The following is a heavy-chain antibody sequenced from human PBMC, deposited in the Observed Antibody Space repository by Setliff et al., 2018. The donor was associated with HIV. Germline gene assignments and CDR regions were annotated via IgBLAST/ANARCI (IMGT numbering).Heavy chain of an antibody. V-gene: IGHV4-39*07. CDR3: ATRVVITTGSYYFDY. J-gene: IGHJ4*02. CDR1: GGAISSRSYY. CDR2: VYYSGST. Sequence: SETLSRTCIVSGGAISSRSYYWGWIRQPPGKGLEWIGTVYYSGSTYYNPSLKSRVTISVDTSKNPFSLKLISVTPADTAVYYCATRVVITTGSYYFDYWGQGTLVTVSS. D-gene: IGHD3-22*01.